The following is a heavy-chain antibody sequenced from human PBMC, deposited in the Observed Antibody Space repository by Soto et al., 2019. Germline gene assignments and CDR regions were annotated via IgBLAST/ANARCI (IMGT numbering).Heavy chain of an antibody. J-gene: IGHJ4*02. Sequence: QVQLVQSGAEVKKPGASVKVSCKASGYTFPSYGISWVRQAPGQGLEWMGWISTYNGNTSYVQKLQDRVTMTSDTPTSTAYMELRSLSSDDTSGYYCARGLYGLGRYYNNRNHYFWGQGTLVTVSP. V-gene: IGHV1-18*01. CDR2: ISTYNGNT. D-gene: IGHD3-10*01. CDR1: GYTFPSYG. CDR3: ARGLYGLGRYYNNRNHYF.